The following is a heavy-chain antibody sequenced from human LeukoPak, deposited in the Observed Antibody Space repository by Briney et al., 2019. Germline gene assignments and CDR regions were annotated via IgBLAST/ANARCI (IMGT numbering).Heavy chain of an antibody. Sequence: GGSLRLSCAASGFTFSNYNMNWVRQAPGKGLEWVSSISSSSSSINYADSLKGRFTISRDNAKNSLYLQMNSLRAEDTAVYYCASAPLGSTRPWGQGTLVTVSS. D-gene: IGHD1-26*01. J-gene: IGHJ5*02. CDR3: ASAPLGSTRP. CDR2: ISSSSSSI. V-gene: IGHV3-21*01. CDR1: GFTFSNYN.